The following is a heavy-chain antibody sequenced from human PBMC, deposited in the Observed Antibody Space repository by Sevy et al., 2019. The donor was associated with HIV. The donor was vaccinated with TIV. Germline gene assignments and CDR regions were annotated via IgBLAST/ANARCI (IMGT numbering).Heavy chain of an antibody. J-gene: IGHJ4*02. CDR2: ISNDGSNK. V-gene: IGHV3-30-3*01. CDR3: ARASHMITFGGVIVVDGIDY. CDR1: GFTFSKIA. D-gene: IGHD3-16*02. Sequence: GGSLRLSCAASGFTFSKIAIHWVRQAPGKGLEWVSVISNDGSNKDYADSVKGRFTISRDNSKNRLYLQLNSLRVEDTAVYYCARASHMITFGGVIVVDGIDYWGQRTLVTFSS.